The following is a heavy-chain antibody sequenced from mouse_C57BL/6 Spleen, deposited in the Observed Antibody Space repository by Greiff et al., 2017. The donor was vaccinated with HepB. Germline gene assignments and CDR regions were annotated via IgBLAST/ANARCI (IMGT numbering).Heavy chain of an antibody. CDR2: IYPGDGDT. J-gene: IGHJ3*01. D-gene: IGHD2-10*02. CDR1: GYAFSSSW. CDR3: ARSYDAY. Sequence: VKLMESGPELVKPGASVKISCKASGYAFSSSWMNWVKQRPGKGLEWIGRIYPGDGDTNYNGKFKGKATLTADKSSSTAYMQLSSLTSEDSAVYFCARSYDAYWGQGTLVTVSA. V-gene: IGHV1-82*01.